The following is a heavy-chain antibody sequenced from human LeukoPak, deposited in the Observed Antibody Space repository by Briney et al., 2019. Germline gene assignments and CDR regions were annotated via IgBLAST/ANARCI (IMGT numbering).Heavy chain of an antibody. CDR1: GFTFSNAW. V-gene: IGHV3-15*01. J-gene: IGHJ4*02. CDR2: IKSKTDGGTT. CDR3: TTEARYFGDYYFDY. Sequence: GGSLRPSCVASGFTFSNAWMSWVRQAPGKGLEWVGRIKSKTDGGTTDYAAPVKGRFTISRDDSKNTLYLQMNSLKTEDAAVYYCTTEARYFGDYYFDYWGQGTLVTVSS. D-gene: IGHD3-9*01.